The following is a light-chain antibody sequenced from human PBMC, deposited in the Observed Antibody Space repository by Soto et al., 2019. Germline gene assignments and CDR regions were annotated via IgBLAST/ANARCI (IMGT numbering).Light chain of an antibody. Sequence: EIVMTQSPVTLSVSPGERATLSCRASQSVSGNLAWYQQKPGQSPRLLIYGASTRAIGIPARFSGSGSGTEFTLTISSLQSEDFAVYYCQHYNGLPAWTFGQGTKVEVK. J-gene: IGKJ1*01. CDR3: QHYNGLPAWT. V-gene: IGKV3-15*01. CDR1: QSVSGN. CDR2: GAS.